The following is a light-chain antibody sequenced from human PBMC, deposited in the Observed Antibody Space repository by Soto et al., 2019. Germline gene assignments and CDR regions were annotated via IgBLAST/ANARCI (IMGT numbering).Light chain of an antibody. J-gene: IGKJ2*02. CDR1: QSISSW. Sequence: DIQMTQSPSTLSASVGDRVTITCRASQSISSWLAWYKQKPGKAPKLLIYDASSLESGVPSRFSGSGSGTEFTLTISSLQPDDCATYYCQQYNSYPCTFGQGTKLEIK. CDR3: QQYNSYPCT. CDR2: DAS. V-gene: IGKV1-5*01.